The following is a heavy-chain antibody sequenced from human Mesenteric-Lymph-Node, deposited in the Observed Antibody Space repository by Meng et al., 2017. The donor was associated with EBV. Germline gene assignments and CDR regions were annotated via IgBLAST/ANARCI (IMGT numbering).Heavy chain of an antibody. CDR1: GFSRSHSGVG. Sequence: QLPLKWSGLTLVIPTQPLPLTCPFSGFSRSHSGVGVGWIRQPPGKALEWLAVIYWDDDHRYGPSLSSRLTITKDTSKNQVVLTMTNMDPVDTATSYCVYLLYAIIRYWGQGTLVTVSS. D-gene: IGHD5/OR15-5a*01. J-gene: IGHJ4*02. CDR3: VYLLYAIIRY. CDR2: IYWDDDH. V-gene: IGHV2-5*05.